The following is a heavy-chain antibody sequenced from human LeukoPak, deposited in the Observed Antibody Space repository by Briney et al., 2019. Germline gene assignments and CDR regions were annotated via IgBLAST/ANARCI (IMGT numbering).Heavy chain of an antibody. D-gene: IGHD6-6*01. V-gene: IGHV1-18*01. CDR1: GYDFINYG. Sequence: ASVKVSCKASGYDFINYGISWVRQAPGQGLEWMGWRSIYNGNTDYKLQGRVTMTTDTSTSAAYMELRSLRSDDTAVYYCARGGPFPSSSSSREYYLDYWGQGTLVTVSS. J-gene: IGHJ4*02. CDR2: RSIYNGNT. CDR3: ARGGPFPSSSSSREYYLDY.